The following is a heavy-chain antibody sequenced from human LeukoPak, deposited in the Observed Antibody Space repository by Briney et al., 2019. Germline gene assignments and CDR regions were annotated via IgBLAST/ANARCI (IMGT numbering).Heavy chain of an antibody. Sequence: GGSLRLSCAASGFTFSNYAMHWVRQAPGKGLEWVALISYDGSVEKNAASVKGRFTISRDNPKNTLYLQMNSLRTEATAVYYCASALGSSWDSSLESWGQGTLVPVSS. CDR2: ISYDGSVE. CDR3: ASALGSSWDSSLES. J-gene: IGHJ5*02. V-gene: IGHV3-30*04. D-gene: IGHD6-13*01. CDR1: GFTFSNYA.